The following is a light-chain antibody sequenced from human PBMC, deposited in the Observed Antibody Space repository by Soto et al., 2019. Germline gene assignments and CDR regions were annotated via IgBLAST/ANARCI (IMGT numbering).Light chain of an antibody. CDR2: RAS. Sequence: DLQMTQSPSTLSASVGDRVTITCRASQSISNWLAWYQQKPGKAPKLLIYRASSLESGVPSRFGGSGSGTEFTLTINSLQTDDFATYYCQQYYNYWTFGQGTKVEIK. CDR3: QQYYNYWT. V-gene: IGKV1-5*03. CDR1: QSISNW. J-gene: IGKJ1*01.